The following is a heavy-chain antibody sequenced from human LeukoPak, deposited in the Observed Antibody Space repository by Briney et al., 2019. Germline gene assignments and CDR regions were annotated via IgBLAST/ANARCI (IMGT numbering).Heavy chain of an antibody. J-gene: IGHJ4*02. D-gene: IGHD3-22*01. CDR3: ARDRIGSGYDY. V-gene: IGHV3-21*01. CDR1: GFTFSSYS. CDR2: ISSSSSYI. Sequence: GGSLRLSCAASGFTFSSYSMNWVRQAPGKGLEWVSSISSSSSYIYYADSVKGRITISRDNAKNSLYLQMNSLRAEDTAVYYCARDRIGSGYDYWGQGTLVTASS.